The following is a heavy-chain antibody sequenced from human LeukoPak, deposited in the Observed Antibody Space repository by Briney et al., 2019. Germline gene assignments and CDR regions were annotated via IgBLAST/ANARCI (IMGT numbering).Heavy chain of an antibody. CDR3: ARAKGSYDY. V-gene: IGHV1-2*02. CDR1: EYTFTNYY. J-gene: IGHJ4*02. CDR2: IDPNTGGT. D-gene: IGHD1-26*01. Sequence: GASVKVSCKASEYTFTNYYIHWVRQAPGQGLEWMGWIDPNTGGTNYAQNFRGRVTMTRDTSISTVYVEVSRLMSDDTAVYYCARAKGSYDYWGQGTLVTVSS.